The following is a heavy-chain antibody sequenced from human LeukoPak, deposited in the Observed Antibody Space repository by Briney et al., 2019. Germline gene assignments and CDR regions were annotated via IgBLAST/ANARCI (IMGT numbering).Heavy chain of an antibody. CDR1: GGSISTYY. D-gene: IGHD6-6*01. Sequence: PSETLSLTCSVSGGSISTYYWSWIRQPPGKGLEWIGYIYYSGNTNYNPSLKSRVTISVDTSKNQFSLKLSSVTAADTAVYYCARPKKYSSSSRFDYWGQGTLVTVSS. CDR3: ARPKKYSSSSRFDY. V-gene: IGHV4-59*12. J-gene: IGHJ4*02. CDR2: IYYSGNT.